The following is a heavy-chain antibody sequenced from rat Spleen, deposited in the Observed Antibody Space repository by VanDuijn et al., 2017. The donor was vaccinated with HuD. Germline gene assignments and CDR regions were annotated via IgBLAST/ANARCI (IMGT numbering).Heavy chain of an antibody. CDR3: ARRGIYYYDGYFAY. CDR2: ISYDGRST. D-gene: IGHD1-12*02. V-gene: IGHV5-29*01. J-gene: IGHJ3*01. Sequence: EVQLVESGGGLVQPGRSLKLSCAASGFTFSKYGMAWVRQSPKKGLEWVATISYDGRSTYYRDSVKGRFTISRDNAKNILYLQMDSLRSEDTATYYCARRGIYYYDGYFAYWGQGTLVTVSS. CDR1: GFTFSKYG.